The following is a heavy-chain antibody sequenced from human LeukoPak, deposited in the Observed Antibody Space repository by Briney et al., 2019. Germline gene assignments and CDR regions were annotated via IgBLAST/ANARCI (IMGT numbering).Heavy chain of an antibody. CDR3: AKVAGVFCSGGSCYLDY. CDR1: GFTFSSYA. CDR2: ISGSGGST. D-gene: IGHD2-15*01. Sequence: PGGSLRLSCAASGFTFSSYAMSWVRQAPGKGLEWVSAISGSGGSTYYADSVKGRFTISRDNSKNTLYLQMNSLRAEDTAVYYCAKVAGVFCSGGSCYLDYWGQGTLVTVSS. J-gene: IGHJ4*02. V-gene: IGHV3-23*01.